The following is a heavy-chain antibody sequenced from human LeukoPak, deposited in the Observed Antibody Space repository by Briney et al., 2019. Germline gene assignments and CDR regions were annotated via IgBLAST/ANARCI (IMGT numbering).Heavy chain of an antibody. Sequence: GGSLRLSCAASGFTFSTYTMYWVRHPPGRRLEWVSIIGNNGGGIHYADSVKGRFTISRDNFKNALYLQMNSLRVEDTAVYYCAIDPNWGTHSWGQGVLVTVSS. CDR1: GFTFSTYT. CDR2: IGNNGGGI. V-gene: IGHV3-23*01. J-gene: IGHJ4*02. CDR3: AIDPNWGTHS. D-gene: IGHD7-27*01.